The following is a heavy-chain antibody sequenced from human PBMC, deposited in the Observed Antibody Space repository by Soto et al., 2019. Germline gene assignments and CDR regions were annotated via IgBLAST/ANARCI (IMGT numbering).Heavy chain of an antibody. CDR3: AKGRYCSGGSCYYFDY. Sequence: PGGSLRLSCAASGFTFDDYAMHWVRQAPGEGLEWVSGISWNSGSIGYADSVKGRFTISRDNAKNSLYLQMNSLRAEDTALYYCAKGRYCSGGSCYYFDYWGQGTLVTVSS. CDR2: ISWNSGSI. J-gene: IGHJ4*02. V-gene: IGHV3-9*01. D-gene: IGHD2-15*01. CDR1: GFTFDDYA.